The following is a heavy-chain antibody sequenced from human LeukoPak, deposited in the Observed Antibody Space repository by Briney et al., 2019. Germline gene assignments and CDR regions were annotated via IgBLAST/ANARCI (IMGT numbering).Heavy chain of an antibody. J-gene: IGHJ4*02. CDR1: GFTFXSYA. V-gene: IGHV3-30-3*01. Sequence: GGSLRLSCAASGFTFXSYAMHXVRQAPGKGLEWVAVISYDGSNKYYADSVKGRFTISRDNSKNTLYLQMNSLRAEDTAVYYCARVGIAAPHNFWGQGTLVTVSS. CDR3: ARVGIAAPHNF. CDR2: ISYDGSNK. D-gene: IGHD6-13*01.